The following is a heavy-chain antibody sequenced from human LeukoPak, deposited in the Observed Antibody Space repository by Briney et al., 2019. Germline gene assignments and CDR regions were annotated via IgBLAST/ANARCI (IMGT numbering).Heavy chain of an antibody. CDR1: GGTFSSYA. D-gene: IGHD3-3*01. V-gene: IGHV1-69*05. CDR2: IIPIFGTA. CDR3: ARDDFWSGYPDY. Sequence: SVKVSCKASGGTFSSYAISWVRQAPGQGHEWMGGIIPIFGTANYAQKFQGRVTITTDESTSTAYMELSSLRSEDTAVYYCARDDFWSGYPDYWGQGTLVTVSS. J-gene: IGHJ4*02.